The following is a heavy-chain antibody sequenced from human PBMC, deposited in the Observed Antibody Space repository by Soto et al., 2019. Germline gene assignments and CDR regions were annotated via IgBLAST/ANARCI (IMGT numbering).Heavy chain of an antibody. Sequence: EVQLVESGGGLVQPGRSLRLSCAASGFTFDDYAMHWVRQSPGKGLEWVSGISWNGGRVEYADSVKGRFIISRDNAKNALYLQTNSLRAEDTALYYCAKDLDASVATPSGLDVWGQGTTVTVSS. V-gene: IGHV3-9*01. J-gene: IGHJ6*02. D-gene: IGHD2-15*01. CDR3: AKDLDASVATPSGLDV. CDR1: GFTFDDYA. CDR2: ISWNGGRV.